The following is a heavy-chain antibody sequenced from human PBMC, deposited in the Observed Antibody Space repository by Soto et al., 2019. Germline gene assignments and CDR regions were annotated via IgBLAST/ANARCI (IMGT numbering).Heavy chain of an antibody. Sequence: GASVKVSCKASGYTFTSYYMHWVRQAPGQGLEWMGIINPSGGSTSYAQKFQGRVTMTRDTSTSTVYMELSSLRSEDTAVYYCARPALAAAGTVPISAEYFQHWGQGTLVTVSS. D-gene: IGHD6-13*01. CDR2: INPSGGST. CDR3: ARPALAAAGTVPISAEYFQH. V-gene: IGHV1-46*03. CDR1: GYTFTSYY. J-gene: IGHJ1*01.